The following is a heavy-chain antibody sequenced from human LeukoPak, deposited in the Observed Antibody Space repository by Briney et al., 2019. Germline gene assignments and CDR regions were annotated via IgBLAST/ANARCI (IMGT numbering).Heavy chain of an antibody. J-gene: IGHJ4*02. V-gene: IGHV4-59*12. Sequence: SETLSLTCTVSGGSISSYYWSWIRQPPGKGLEWIGYIYYSGSTNYNPSLKSRVTISVDTSKNQFSLKLSSVTAADTAVYYCARAELWGYYGSGSYHRDWGQGTLVTVSS. CDR2: IYYSGST. CDR1: GGSISSYY. CDR3: ARAELWGYYGSGSYHRD. D-gene: IGHD3-10*01.